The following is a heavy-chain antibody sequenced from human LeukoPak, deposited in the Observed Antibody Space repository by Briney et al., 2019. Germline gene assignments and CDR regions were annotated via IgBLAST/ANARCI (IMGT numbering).Heavy chain of an antibody. CDR1: GFTFSSSA. CDR2: ISARGIST. Sequence: PGGSLRLSCAASGFTFSSSAMSWVRQAPGKGLEWVSSISARGISTYYADSAKGRFTISRDNSKNTLYLQMNSLRAEDTAVYYCARGDTVTTYYFDYWGQGTLVTVSS. V-gene: IGHV3-23*01. D-gene: IGHD4-17*01. J-gene: IGHJ4*02. CDR3: ARGDTVTTYYFDY.